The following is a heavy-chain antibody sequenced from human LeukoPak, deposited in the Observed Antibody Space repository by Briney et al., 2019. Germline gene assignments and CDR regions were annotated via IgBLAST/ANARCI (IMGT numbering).Heavy chain of an antibody. CDR2: ISSSSSYT. CDR1: GFTFSDYY. J-gene: IGHJ4*02. D-gene: IGHD5-18*01. V-gene: IGHV3-11*06. CDR3: ARGWAAIDY. Sequence: AGGSLRLSCAASGFTFSDYYMSWIRQAPGKGLEWVSYISSSSSYTNYADSVKGRFTISRDNAKNSLYLQMNSLRAEDTALYYCARGWAAIDYWGQGTLVTVSS.